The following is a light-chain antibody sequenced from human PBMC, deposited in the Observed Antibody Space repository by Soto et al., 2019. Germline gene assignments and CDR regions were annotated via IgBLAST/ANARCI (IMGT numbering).Light chain of an antibody. J-gene: IGKJ4*01. V-gene: IGKV3-20*01. Sequence: IVLTQSPATLSLSPGERATLSCTASQHVTTTYIAWYQQKFGQAPRLLIYGASTRATGTPDRFTGGGFGTDFTLTISRAEPEDFAVYYCQQYDSSFTFGGGTKV. CDR3: QQYDSSFT. CDR1: QHVTTTY. CDR2: GAS.